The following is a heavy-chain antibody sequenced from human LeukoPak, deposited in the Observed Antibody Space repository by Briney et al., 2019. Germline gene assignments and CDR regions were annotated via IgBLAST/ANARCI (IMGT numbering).Heavy chain of an antibody. CDR2: ITWDGGTT. V-gene: IGHV3-43*01. Sequence: GGSLRLSCTASGFTFGDYPMYWVRQVPGKGLEWVSLITWDGGTTYYADSVKGRFTVSRDNSKNSLYLQMNNLRTEDTAFYYCAKDICTRTSCRYYFDSWGQGTLVTVSS. J-gene: IGHJ4*02. CDR3: AKDICTRTSCRYYFDS. D-gene: IGHD2-2*01. CDR1: GFTFGDYP.